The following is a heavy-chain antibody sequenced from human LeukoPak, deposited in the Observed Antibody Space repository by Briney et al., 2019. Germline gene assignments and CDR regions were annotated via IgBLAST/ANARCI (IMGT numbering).Heavy chain of an antibody. CDR3: ARGVGAAVDY. Sequence: PGGTLRLSCAASGFTFSSYAMHWVRQAPGQGLEYVSAISSNGGSTYYANSVKGRFTISRDNSKNTLYLQMGSLRAEDMAVYYCARGVGAAVDYWGQGTLVTVSS. J-gene: IGHJ4*02. CDR2: ISSNGGST. V-gene: IGHV3-64*01. D-gene: IGHD1-26*01. CDR1: GFTFSSYA.